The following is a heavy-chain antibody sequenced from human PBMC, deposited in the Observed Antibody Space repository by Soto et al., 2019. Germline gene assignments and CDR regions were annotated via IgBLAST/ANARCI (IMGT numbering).Heavy chain of an antibody. D-gene: IGHD4-17*01. Sequence: QVQLQESGPGLVKPSETLSLTCNVSGGSIRSYYWSWIRQPPGKGLEWIGYIFYSGSTNYNPSLKSRVTISVDTSKNQLALKLTSVTAADTAVYYCAGDGYYGVTNDAFDIWGQGTMVTVSS. CDR3: AGDGYYGVTNDAFDI. CDR1: GGSIRSYY. CDR2: IFYSGST. J-gene: IGHJ3*02. V-gene: IGHV4-59*01.